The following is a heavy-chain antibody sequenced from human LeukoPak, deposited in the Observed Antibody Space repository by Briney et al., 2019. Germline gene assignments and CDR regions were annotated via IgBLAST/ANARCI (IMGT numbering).Heavy chain of an antibody. Sequence: SQTLSLTCAVSGGSISSGGYSWSWIRQPPGKGLEWIGYIYHSGSTYYNPSLKSRVTISVDRSKNQFSLKLSSVTAADTAVYYCAILGYCSSTSCYAPYWGQGTLVTVSS. V-gene: IGHV4-30-2*01. J-gene: IGHJ4*02. CDR1: GGSISSGGYS. CDR2: IYHSGST. D-gene: IGHD2-2*01. CDR3: AILGYCSSTSCYAPY.